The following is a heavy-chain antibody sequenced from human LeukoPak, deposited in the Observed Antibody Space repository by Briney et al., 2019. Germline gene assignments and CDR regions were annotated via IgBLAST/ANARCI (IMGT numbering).Heavy chain of an antibody. Sequence: GRSLRLSCAASGFTFSSYGMHWVRQAPGKGLEWVAVIWYDGSNKYYADSVKGRFTISRDNSKNTLYLQMNSLRAEDTAVYYCAKGGYSSSLTPFDPWGQGTLVTVSS. V-gene: IGHV3-33*06. J-gene: IGHJ5*02. CDR1: GFTFSSYG. CDR2: IWYDGSNK. CDR3: AKGGYSSSLTPFDP. D-gene: IGHD6-6*01.